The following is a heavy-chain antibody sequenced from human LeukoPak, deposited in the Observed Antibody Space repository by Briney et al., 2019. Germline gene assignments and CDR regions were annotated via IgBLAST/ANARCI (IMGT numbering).Heavy chain of an antibody. D-gene: IGHD1-1*01. J-gene: IGHJ4*02. Sequence: GESLKISCKASGYSFTTYWIGWVRQVPGKGLEWVGIIYPADSTAKYSPSFQGQVTISADKSISTAYLQWSSLKTSDTAMYYCARLTSTSNDVYYFDFWGQGTLVTVSS. CDR3: ARLTSTSNDVYYFDF. V-gene: IGHV5-51*01. CDR1: GYSFTTYW. CDR2: IYPADSTA.